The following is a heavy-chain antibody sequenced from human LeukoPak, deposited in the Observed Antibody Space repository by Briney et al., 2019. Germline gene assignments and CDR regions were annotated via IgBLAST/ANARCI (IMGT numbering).Heavy chain of an antibody. D-gene: IGHD3-22*01. CDR1: GYSFTSYW. V-gene: IGHV5-51*01. Sequence: HGESLKISCKGSGYSFTSYWIGWVRQMPGKGLEWMGIIYPGDSDTRYSPSFQGQVTISADKSISTAYLQWSSLKASDTAMYYCARTDYYYDSSGKTFDYWGQGTLVTVSS. J-gene: IGHJ4*02. CDR3: ARTDYYYDSSGKTFDY. CDR2: IYPGDSDT.